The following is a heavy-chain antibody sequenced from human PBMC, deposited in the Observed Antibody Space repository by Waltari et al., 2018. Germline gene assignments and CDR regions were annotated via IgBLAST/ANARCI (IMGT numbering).Heavy chain of an antibody. V-gene: IGHV1-2*04. CDR1: GYTFTGYY. CDR3: ARFRRHDYGDYVDYYYGMDV. D-gene: IGHD4-17*01. J-gene: IGHJ6*02. CDR2: INPNSGGT. Sequence: QVQLVQSGAEVKKPGASVKVSCKASGYTFTGYYMHWVRQAPGQGLEWMGWINPNSGGTNYAQKFQGWVTMTRDTSISTAYMELSRLRSDDTAVYYCARFRRHDYGDYVDYYYGMDVWGQGTTVTVSS.